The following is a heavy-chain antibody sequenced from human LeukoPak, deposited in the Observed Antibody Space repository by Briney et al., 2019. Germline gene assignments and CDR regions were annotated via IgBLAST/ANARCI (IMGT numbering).Heavy chain of an antibody. CDR3: AKMEGAMDV. CDR1: GFIVSNAW. V-gene: IGHV3-15*01. Sequence: GGSLRLSCAASGFIVSNAWMNWVRQAPGKGLEWVGRIKSKTDGGTTDYAAPVKGRFTISRDDSKNMLYLQMNSLKIEDTAMCYCAKMEGAMDVWGLGSTVTVSS. CDR2: IKSKTDGGTT. D-gene: IGHD5-24*01. J-gene: IGHJ6*02.